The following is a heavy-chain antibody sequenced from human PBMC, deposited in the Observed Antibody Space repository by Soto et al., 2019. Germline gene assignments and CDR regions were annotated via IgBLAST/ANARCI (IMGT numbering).Heavy chain of an antibody. CDR2: IEQDGSEK. Sequence: PGGSLRLSCAASGFTFSSYWMSWVRQAPGKGLEWVANIEQDGSEKYYVDSVKGRFTISRDNAKNSLYLQMNSLRAEDTAVYYCARSEYSSSSLPQFYYYYYGMDVWGQGTTVTAP. V-gene: IGHV3-7*01. J-gene: IGHJ6*02. CDR3: ARSEYSSSSLPQFYYYYYGMDV. CDR1: GFTFSSYW. D-gene: IGHD6-6*01.